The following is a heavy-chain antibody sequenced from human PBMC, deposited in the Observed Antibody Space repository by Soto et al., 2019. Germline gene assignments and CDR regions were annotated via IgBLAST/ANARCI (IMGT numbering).Heavy chain of an antibody. V-gene: IGHV1-2*04. CDR3: ARSFPMITFGGVIATDPYYYYSMDV. J-gene: IGHJ6*02. D-gene: IGHD3-16*02. CDR2: INPNSGGT. CDR1: GYTFTGYY. Sequence: ASVKVSCKASGYTFTGYYMHWVRQAPGQGLEWMGWINPNSGGTNYAQKFQGWVTMTRDTSISTAYMELSRLRSDDTAVYYCARSFPMITFGGVIATDPYYYYSMDVWGQGTTVTVSS.